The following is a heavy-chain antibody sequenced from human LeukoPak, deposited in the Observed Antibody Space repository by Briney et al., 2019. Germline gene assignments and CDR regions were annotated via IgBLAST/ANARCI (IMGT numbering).Heavy chain of an antibody. Sequence: GESLKISCKGSGYTFTGYYMHWVRQAPGQGLEWMGWINPNSGGTNYAQKFQGWVTMTRDTSISTAYMELSRLRSDDTAVYYCARTSAAGDAFDIWGQGTMVTVSS. CDR1: GYTFTGYY. J-gene: IGHJ3*02. CDR2: INPNSGGT. CDR3: ARTSAAGDAFDI. V-gene: IGHV1-2*04.